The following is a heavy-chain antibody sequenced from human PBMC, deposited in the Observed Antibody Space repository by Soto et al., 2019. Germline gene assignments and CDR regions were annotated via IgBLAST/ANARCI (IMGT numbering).Heavy chain of an antibody. Sequence: QLQLQESGPGLVKPSETLSLTCTVSGGSISSSGYYWGWIRQPPGKGLEWIASISYSGRTYYNPSLKSRVTISPDASMDRFSLRLSSVTAPDTAVYYCARSPTGGYYSDREVWGKGTRLTVSS. D-gene: IGHD1-26*01. CDR3: ARSPTGGYYSDREV. CDR1: GGSISSSGYY. CDR2: ISYSGRT. V-gene: IGHV4-39*01. J-gene: IGHJ6*03.